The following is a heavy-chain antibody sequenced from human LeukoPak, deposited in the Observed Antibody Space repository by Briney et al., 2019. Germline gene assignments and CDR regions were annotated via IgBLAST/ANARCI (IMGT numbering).Heavy chain of an antibody. CDR3: ARALGRIRFLEWLSPIGY. Sequence: SETLSLTCTVSGGSISSGGYYWSWIRQHPGTGLEWIGYIYYSGSTYYNPSLKSRVTISIDTSKNQFSLKLSSVTAADTAVYYCARALGRIRFLEWLSPIGYWGQGALVTVSS. CDR2: IYYSGST. D-gene: IGHD3-3*01. CDR1: GGSISSGGYY. V-gene: IGHV4-31*03. J-gene: IGHJ4*02.